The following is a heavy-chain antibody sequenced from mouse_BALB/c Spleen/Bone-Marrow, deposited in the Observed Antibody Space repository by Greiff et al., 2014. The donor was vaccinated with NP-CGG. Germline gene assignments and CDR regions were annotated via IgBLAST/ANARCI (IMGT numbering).Heavy chain of an antibody. CDR3: ARLEGNYGSTFAY. V-gene: IGHV1-61*01. Sequence: QVQLKESGAELVRPGAPVKLSCKASGYSFTSYWMNWVKQRPGQGLEWIGMIHPSDTETRLNQRFKDKATLTVDKSSSTAYMQLSSPTSEDSAVYYCARLEGNYGSTFAYWGQGTLVTVSA. J-gene: IGHJ3*01. D-gene: IGHD1-1*01. CDR1: GYSFTSYW. CDR2: IHPSDTET.